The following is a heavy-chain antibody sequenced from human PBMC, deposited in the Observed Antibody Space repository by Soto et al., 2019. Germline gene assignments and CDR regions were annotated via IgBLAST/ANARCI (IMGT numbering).Heavy chain of an antibody. CDR1: GFTFSSYS. J-gene: IGHJ6*02. CDR3: ARDKVATYYYYYGMDV. V-gene: IGHV3-48*02. Sequence: GGSLRLSCAASGFTFSSYSMNWVRQAPGKGLEWVSYISSSSSTIYYADSVKGRFTISRDNATNSLYLNMNSLRDEDTAVYYCARDKVATYYYYYGMDVWGQGTTVTVSS. D-gene: IGHD2-15*01. CDR2: ISSSSSTI.